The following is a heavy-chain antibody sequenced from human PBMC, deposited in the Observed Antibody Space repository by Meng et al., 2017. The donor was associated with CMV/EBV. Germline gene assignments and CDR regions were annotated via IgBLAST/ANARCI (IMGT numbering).Heavy chain of an antibody. J-gene: IGHJ5*02. CDR2: IYTSGST. D-gene: IGHD2-2*02. V-gene: IGHV4-4*07. CDR1: GGSISSYD. Sequence: VQRKESGPGLVNPSETLPLTCTVSGGSISSYDGSWIRQPAGKGLEWIGRIYTSGSTNYNPSLKSRVTMSVDTSKNQFSLKLSSVTAADTAVYYCAREIVVVPAAIDNWFDPWGQGTLVTVSS. CDR3: AREIVVVPAAIDNWFDP.